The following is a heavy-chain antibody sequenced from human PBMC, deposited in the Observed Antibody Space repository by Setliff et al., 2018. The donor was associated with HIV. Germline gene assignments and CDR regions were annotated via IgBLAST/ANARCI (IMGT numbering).Heavy chain of an antibody. CDR2: IHTTGST. CDR3: ARLAASIAARRRFDY. D-gene: IGHD6-6*01. J-gene: IGHJ4*02. V-gene: IGHV4-61*09. Sequence: SETLSLTCSVSGDSISSGSYYWSWIRLPAGKGLEWIGQIHTTGSTNYNPSLKSRVTISVDTSKNQYSLKLSSVTAADTAVYYCARLAASIAARRRFDYWGQGTLVTVSS. CDR1: GDSISSGSYY.